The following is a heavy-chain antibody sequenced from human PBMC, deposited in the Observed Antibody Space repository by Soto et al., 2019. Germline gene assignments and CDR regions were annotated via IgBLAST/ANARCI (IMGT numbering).Heavy chain of an antibody. J-gene: IGHJ4*02. V-gene: IGHV2-5*02. CDR2: IYWDADK. Sequence: QITLKESGPTLVTPTQTLTLTCTFSGFSLTTSGVGVGWIRQPPGTALEFLVFIYWDADKRYSPSLRSRLTITTDASKNQVVLTLANMDPVDTATYYCAHRRPHYGDWNKGYFDYWGQGTLVTVSS. CDR1: GFSLTTSGVG. CDR3: AHRRPHYGDWNKGYFDY. D-gene: IGHD4-17*01.